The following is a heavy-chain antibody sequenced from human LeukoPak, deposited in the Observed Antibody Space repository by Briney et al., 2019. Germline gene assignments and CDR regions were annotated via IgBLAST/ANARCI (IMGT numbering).Heavy chain of an antibody. CDR3: ARARKYNGNPNWIDL. J-gene: IGHJ5*02. V-gene: IGHV4-59*08. Sequence: SETLSLTCTVSGGSISSYYWSWIRQPPGKGLEWIGYIYYSGSTNYNSSRKSRVTISVDKSKNQFSLKLSAVTAADTAVYYCARARKYNGNPNWIDLWGQGVLVTVSS. D-gene: IGHD2-8*01. CDR2: IYYSGST. CDR1: GGSISSYY.